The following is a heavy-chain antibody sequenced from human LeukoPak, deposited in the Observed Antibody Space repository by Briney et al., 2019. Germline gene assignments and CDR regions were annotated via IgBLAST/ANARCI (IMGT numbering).Heavy chain of an antibody. D-gene: IGHD3-22*01. CDR1: GGSISNGGYY. J-gene: IGHJ4*02. Sequence: PSETLSLTCTVSGGSISNGGYYWSWIRQLPGKGLEWIGYIYYSGGTHYNPSLKSRVTMSVDTSKIQFSLKLSSVTAADTAVCYCARTYYYDSSGKGFDYWGQGTLVTVSS. CDR2: IYYSGGT. V-gene: IGHV4-31*03. CDR3: ARTYYYDSSGKGFDY.